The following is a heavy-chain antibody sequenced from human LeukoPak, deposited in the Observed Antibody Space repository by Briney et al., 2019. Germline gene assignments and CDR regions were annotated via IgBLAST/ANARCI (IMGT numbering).Heavy chain of an antibody. D-gene: IGHD5-12*01. CDR1: GGTFSSYA. V-gene: IGHV1-69*13. CDR2: IIPIFGTA. CDR3: ALPIGSVDIVATIYYYGMDV. Sequence: ASVKVSCKASGGTFSSYAISWVRQAPGQGLEWMGGIIPIFGTANYAQKFQGRVTITADESTSTAYMELSSLRSEDTAVYYCALPIGSVDIVATIYYYGMDVWGQGATVTVSS. J-gene: IGHJ6*02.